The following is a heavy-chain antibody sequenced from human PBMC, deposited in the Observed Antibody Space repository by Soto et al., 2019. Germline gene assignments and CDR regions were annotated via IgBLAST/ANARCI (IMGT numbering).Heavy chain of an antibody. D-gene: IGHD6-19*01. CDR3: ANDLKYSSGWSEYFQH. Sequence: QVQLVESGGGVVQPGRSLRLSCAASGFTFSSYGMHWVRQAPGKGLEWVAVISYDGSNKYYADSVKGRFTISRDNSKNTLYLQMNSLRAEDTAVYYCANDLKYSSGWSEYFQHWGQGTLVTVSS. CDR2: ISYDGSNK. V-gene: IGHV3-30*18. CDR1: GFTFSSYG. J-gene: IGHJ1*01.